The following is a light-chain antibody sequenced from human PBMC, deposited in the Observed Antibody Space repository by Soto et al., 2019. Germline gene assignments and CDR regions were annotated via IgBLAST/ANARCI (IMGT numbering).Light chain of an antibody. V-gene: IGLV2-14*01. Sequence: QSVLTQPASVSGSPGQSITISCAGSSSDVGGYKYVSWYQQHPGKAHKLMIYDVSNRPSGVSDRFSGSKSGNTASLTISGLQAEDEADYYCSSYPTSSTYVFGTGTKVTVL. J-gene: IGLJ1*01. CDR1: SSDVGGYKY. CDR3: SSYPTSSTYV. CDR2: DVS.